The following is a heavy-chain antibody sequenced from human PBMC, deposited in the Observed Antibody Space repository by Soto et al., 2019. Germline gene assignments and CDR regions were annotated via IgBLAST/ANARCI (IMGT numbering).Heavy chain of an antibody. J-gene: IGHJ4*02. D-gene: IGHD6-19*01. CDR1: GGSISSSRYY. Sequence: QLQLQESGPGLVKPSETLSLTGTVSGGSISSSRYYWGWIRQPPGKGLEWIGSFYYSGSTYYNPSLKRRVTIPVNTSNNPFSLKLSSVTAADTAVYYCVRIAVAGYPSFVEYWGQGTLVTVSS. V-gene: IGHV4-39*01. CDR3: VRIAVAGYPSFVEY. CDR2: FYYSGST.